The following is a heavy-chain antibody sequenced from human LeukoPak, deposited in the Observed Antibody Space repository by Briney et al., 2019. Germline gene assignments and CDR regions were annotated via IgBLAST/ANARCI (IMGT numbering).Heavy chain of an antibody. CDR2: INPSGGST. Sequence: ASVKVSCQASGYTFTSYYMHWVRQAPGQGLEWMGIINPSGGSTSYAQKFQGRVTMTRDTSTSTVYMELSSLRSEDTAVYYCASVDTAAGTPFGHWGQGTLVTVSS. V-gene: IGHV1-46*01. CDR3: ASVDTAAGTPFGH. CDR1: GYTFTSYY. D-gene: IGHD6-13*01. J-gene: IGHJ1*01.